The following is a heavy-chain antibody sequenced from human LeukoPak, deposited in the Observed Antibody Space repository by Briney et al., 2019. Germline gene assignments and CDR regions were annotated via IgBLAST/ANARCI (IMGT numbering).Heavy chain of an antibody. D-gene: IGHD3-3*01. CDR2: IYASGST. J-gene: IGHJ4*02. V-gene: IGHV4-61*02. Sequence: SQTLSLTCTVSGGSINTGSYYWSWIRQPAGKGLEWIGRIYASGSTDYNPSLKSRVTISLDTSKNQFSLKLNSVTAADTAVYYCARVRSPYYDFWSGRMGYFDYWGQGTLVTVSS. CDR1: GGSINTGSYY. CDR3: ARVRSPYYDFWSGRMGYFDY.